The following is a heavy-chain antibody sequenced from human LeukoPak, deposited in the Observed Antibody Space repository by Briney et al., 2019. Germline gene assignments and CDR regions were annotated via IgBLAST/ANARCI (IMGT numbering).Heavy chain of an antibody. CDR1: GGSFSGYY. J-gene: IGHJ5*02. V-gene: IGHV4-34*01. CDR3: ARRRDCSSTSCLNWFDP. CDR2: INHSGGT. Sequence: PSETLSLTCAVYGGSFSGYYWSWIRQPPGKGLEWIGEINHSGGTNYNPSLKSRVTISVDTSKNQFSLKLSSVTAADTAVYYCARRRDCSSTSCLNWFDPWDQGTLVTVSS. D-gene: IGHD2-2*01.